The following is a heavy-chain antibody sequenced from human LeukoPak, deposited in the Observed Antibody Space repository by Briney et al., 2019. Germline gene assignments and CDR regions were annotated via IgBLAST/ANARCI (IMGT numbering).Heavy chain of an antibody. Sequence: SETLSLTCGVSGMSLTDYYWTWIRHSPGKGLEWIGEINHSGSTNYNPSLKSRVTISADTSKNHFSLKLNSVTTADTAVYYCTRGAGWLIDYWGQGILVTVSS. CDR3: TRGAGWLIDY. CDR1: GMSLTDYY. J-gene: IGHJ4*02. CDR2: INHSGST. V-gene: IGHV4-34*01. D-gene: IGHD3-16*01.